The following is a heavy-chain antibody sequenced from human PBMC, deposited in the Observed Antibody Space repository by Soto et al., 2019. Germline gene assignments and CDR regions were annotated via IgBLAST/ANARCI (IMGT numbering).Heavy chain of an antibody. CDR3: AEASGGTFDYGVDV. D-gene: IGHD1-26*01. CDR1: GFTFSNYV. Sequence: GGSLRLSCAASGFTFSNYVMTWVRQAPGKGLDWVSAISSSTYYADSVRGRFTISRDNSKNTLYLQMNSLRADDTAVYYCAEASGGTFDYGVDVWGQGTTVTVSS. V-gene: IGHV3-23*01. CDR2: ISSST. J-gene: IGHJ6*02.